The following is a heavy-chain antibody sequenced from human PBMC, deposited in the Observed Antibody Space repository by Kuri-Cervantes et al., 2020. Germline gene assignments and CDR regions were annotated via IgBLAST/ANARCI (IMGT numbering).Heavy chain of an antibody. CDR2: IYHSGST. CDR1: GHSISSGYY. CDR3: ARDRRSRELLLMGYYYYYGMDV. J-gene: IGHJ6*02. D-gene: IGHD1-26*01. V-gene: IGHV4-38-2*02. Sequence: SETLSLTCNVSGHSISSGYYWGWIRQPPGKGLEWIGSIYHSGSTYYNPSLKSRVTISRDTSKNQFSLKLNSVTAADTAVYYCARDRRSRELLLMGYYYYYGMDVWGQGTTVTVSS.